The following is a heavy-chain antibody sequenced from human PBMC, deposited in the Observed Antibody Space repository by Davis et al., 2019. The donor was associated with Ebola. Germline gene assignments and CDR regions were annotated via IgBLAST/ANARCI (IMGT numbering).Heavy chain of an antibody. V-gene: IGHV3-21*01. Sequence: GGSLRLSCAASGFTFSSYSMNWVRQAPGKGLEWVSSISSSSSYIYYADSVKGRFTISRDNAKNSLYLQMNSLRAEDTAVYYCAAALSKRGYSYGYRLDYWGQGTLVTVSS. D-gene: IGHD5-18*01. CDR3: AAALSKRGYSYGYRLDY. CDR2: ISSSSSYI. J-gene: IGHJ4*02. CDR1: GFTFSSYS.